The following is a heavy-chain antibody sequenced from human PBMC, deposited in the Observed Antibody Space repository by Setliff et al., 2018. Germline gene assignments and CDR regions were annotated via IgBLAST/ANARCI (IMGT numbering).Heavy chain of an antibody. Sequence: PGGSLRLSCAASGFSFSSYAMSWVRQAPGKGLEWVSTIIGSGISTYYADSVQGRVTIPRDNHKNTLHLQMNSLRVEDTAIYYCAKSPHDFWSGRVLFDYWGQGMLVTVSS. J-gene: IGHJ4*01. CDR2: IIGSGIST. V-gene: IGHV3-23*01. D-gene: IGHD3-3*01. CDR1: GFSFSSYA. CDR3: AKSPHDFWSGRVLFDY.